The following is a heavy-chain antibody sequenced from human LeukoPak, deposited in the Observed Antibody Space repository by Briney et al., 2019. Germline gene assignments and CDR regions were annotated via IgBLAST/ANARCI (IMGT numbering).Heavy chain of an antibody. D-gene: IGHD3-3*01. V-gene: IGHV1-8*03. CDR3: ARVGFGVRAFVDY. CDR1: GYTFTGYD. Sequence: ASVKVSCKASGYTFTGYDMHWVRQAPGQGLEWMGWINPNSGNTGYAQKFQGRVTITRNTSISTAYMELSSLRSEDTAVYYCARVGFGVRAFVDYWGQGTLVTVSS. J-gene: IGHJ4*02. CDR2: INPNSGNT.